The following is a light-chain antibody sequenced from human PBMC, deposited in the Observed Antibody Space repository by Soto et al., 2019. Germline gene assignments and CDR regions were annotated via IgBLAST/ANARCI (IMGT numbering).Light chain of an antibody. CDR3: AAWDDSLSGVV. CDR2: KNN. J-gene: IGLJ2*01. V-gene: IGLV1-47*01. Sequence: QSVLTQSPSASATPGQRATISCSGSSSNIGSNSVYWYQQLPGTAPKLLIYKNNQRPSGISDRFSGSKSGTSASLAISELRSGDEADYYYAAWDDSLSGVVFGGGTKVTVL. CDR1: SSNIGSNS.